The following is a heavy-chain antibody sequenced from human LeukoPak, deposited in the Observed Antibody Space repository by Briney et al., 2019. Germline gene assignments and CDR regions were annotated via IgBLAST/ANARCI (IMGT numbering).Heavy chain of an antibody. Sequence: PGGSLRLSCAASGFALSSHWMTWVRQAPGKGLEWVGRIKSKPDGGTTDSAAPVKGRFTISRDDSKNMLYLQMNSLTTEDTAIYYCTTYYYDSSGHPYLDYWGQGTLVTVSS. D-gene: IGHD3-22*01. CDR2: IKSKPDGGTT. J-gene: IGHJ4*02. V-gene: IGHV3-15*01. CDR3: TTYYYDSSGHPYLDY. CDR1: GFALSSHW.